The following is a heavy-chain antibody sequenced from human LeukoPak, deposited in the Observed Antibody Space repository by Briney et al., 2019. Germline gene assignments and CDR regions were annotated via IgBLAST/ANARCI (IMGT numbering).Heavy chain of an antibody. CDR3: ARDAENYSSGWYGYYYYYMDV. V-gene: IGHV1-18*01. J-gene: IGHJ6*03. Sequence: ASVKVSCKASGYTFTSYGISWVRQAPGQGLEWMGWISAYKGNTNYAQKLQGRVTMTTDTSTSTAYMELRSLRSDDTAVYYCARDAENYSSGWYGYYYYYMDVWGKGTTVTVSS. CDR1: GYTFTSYG. CDR2: ISAYKGNT. D-gene: IGHD6-19*01.